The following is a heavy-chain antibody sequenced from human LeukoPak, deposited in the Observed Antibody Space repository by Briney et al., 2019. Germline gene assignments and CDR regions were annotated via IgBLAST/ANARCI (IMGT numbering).Heavy chain of an antibody. D-gene: IGHD3-9*01. J-gene: IGHJ6*03. CDR3: ASRDYDILTGYTGVYYMDV. Sequence: SVKDSCKASGGTFSSYAISWVRQAPGQGLEWMGGIIPIFGTANYAQKFQGRVTITTDESTSTAYMELSSLRSEDTAVYYCASRDYDILTGYTGVYYMDVWGKGTTVTVSS. CDR2: IIPIFGTA. V-gene: IGHV1-69*05. CDR1: GGTFSSYA.